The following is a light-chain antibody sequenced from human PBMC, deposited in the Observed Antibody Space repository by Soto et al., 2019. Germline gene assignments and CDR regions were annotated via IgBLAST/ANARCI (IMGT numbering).Light chain of an antibody. CDR2: DAS. J-gene: IGKJ4*01. CDR1: QDISNY. CDR3: QQYDNLPLT. V-gene: IGKV1-33*01. Sequence: DIQMTQSPSSLSASVGDRVTITCQASQDISNYLNWYQQKLGKATKLLIYDASNLETGVPTRFSGSGSGTDFTFTISSLQPEDIATYYCQQYDNLPLTCGGGTKVEIK.